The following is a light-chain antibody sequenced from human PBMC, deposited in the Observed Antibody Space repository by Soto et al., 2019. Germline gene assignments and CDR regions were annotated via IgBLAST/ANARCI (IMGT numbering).Light chain of an antibody. Sequence: QSALTQPASVSGSPGQSITISCTGTSSDVGGYNYVSWYQHYPGKAPKLMIYEVSNRPSGVSNRFSGSKSGNTASLTLSGLQAEDEADYYCSSYTSNSVLFGGGTTLTVL. J-gene: IGLJ2*01. CDR3: SSYTSNSVL. CDR1: SSDVGGYNY. CDR2: EVS. V-gene: IGLV2-14*01.